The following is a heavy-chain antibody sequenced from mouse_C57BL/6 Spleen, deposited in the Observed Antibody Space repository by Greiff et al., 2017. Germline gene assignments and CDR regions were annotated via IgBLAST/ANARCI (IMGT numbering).Heavy chain of an antibody. CDR3: ASSYGYDDYFDY. J-gene: IGHJ2*01. D-gene: IGHD2-2*01. CDR1: GYSFTGYY. V-gene: IGHV1-42*01. Sequence: VQLKQSGPELVKPGASVKISCKASGYSFTGYYMNWVKQSPEKSLEWIGEINPSTGGTTYNQKFKAKATLTVDKSSSTAYMQLKSLTSEDSAVYYCASSYGYDDYFDYWGQGTTLTVSS. CDR2: INPSTGGT.